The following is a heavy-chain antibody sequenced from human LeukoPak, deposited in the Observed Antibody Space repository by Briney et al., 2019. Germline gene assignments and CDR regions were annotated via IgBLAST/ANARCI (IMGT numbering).Heavy chain of an antibody. Sequence: GGSLRLSCAASGFTFSDYGMTWVRQTPGNGLEWVSSITGSGLHTYYVDSVKGRFVISRDNSKTTLYLEMNSLRAEDTAVYYCAKGLRIPSNWGQGITVTVSS. CDR1: GFTFSDYG. CDR2: ITGSGLHT. CDR3: AKGLRIPSN. J-gene: IGHJ4*02. V-gene: IGHV3-23*01. D-gene: IGHD2-21*01.